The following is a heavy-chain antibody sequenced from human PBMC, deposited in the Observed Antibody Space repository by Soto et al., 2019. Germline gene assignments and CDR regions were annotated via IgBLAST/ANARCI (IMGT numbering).Heavy chain of an antibody. Sequence: SETLSLTCTVSGGSISSSSYYWGWIRQPPGKGLEWIGSIYYSGSTYYNPSLKSRVTISVDTSKNQFSLKMSSVTAADSAVYYCARLGRAVAGTGYYYYGMDVFGQDPTVTVSS. CDR1: GGSISSSSYY. V-gene: IGHV4-39*01. J-gene: IGHJ6*02. CDR2: IYYSGST. D-gene: IGHD6-19*01. CDR3: ARLGRAVAGTGYYYYGMDV.